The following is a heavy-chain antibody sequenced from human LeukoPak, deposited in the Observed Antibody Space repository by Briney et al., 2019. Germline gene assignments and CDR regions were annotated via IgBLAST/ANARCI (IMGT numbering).Heavy chain of an antibody. J-gene: IGHJ4*02. Sequence: GGSLRLSCAASGFTFSSYWMSWVRQAPGKGLEWVANIKQDANEKYYVDSVKGRFTISRDNAKNSLYLQTNSLRAEDTAVYYCASGLIVGVHFDYWGQGTLVTVSS. D-gene: IGHD1-26*01. CDR3: ASGLIVGVHFDY. CDR2: IKQDANEK. V-gene: IGHV3-7*05. CDR1: GFTFSSYW.